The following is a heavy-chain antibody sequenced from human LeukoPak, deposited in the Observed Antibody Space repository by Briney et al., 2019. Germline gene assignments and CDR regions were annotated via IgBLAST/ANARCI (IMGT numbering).Heavy chain of an antibody. V-gene: IGHV3-53*01. CDR3: ARFDYDSSGIDY. CDR2: IYSGGST. J-gene: IGHJ4*02. CDR1: GFTVSSNY. Sequence: GGSLRLSCAASGFTVSSNYMSWVRQAPGQGLERVSVIYSGGSTYYADSVKGRFTISRDNSKNTLYLQMNSLRAEDTAVYYCARFDYDSSGIDYWGQGTLVTVSS. D-gene: IGHD3-22*01.